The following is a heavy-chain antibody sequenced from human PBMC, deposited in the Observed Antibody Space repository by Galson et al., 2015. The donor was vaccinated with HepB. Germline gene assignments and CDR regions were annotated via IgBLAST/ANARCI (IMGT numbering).Heavy chain of an antibody. CDR3: ARQHSDFWIGSAYCYYTHL. CDR1: GYSFTSYW. D-gene: IGHD3-3*01. J-gene: IGHJ6*03. Sequence: QSGAEVKKPGESLRISCKGSGYSFTSYWSTWVRQMPGKGLERRGTIDPADSSTTYRPSFQGHVIISADKTPNTAYLHWSILRASDSAPHYCARQHSDFWIGSAYCYYTHLWGNGTTVTVSS. CDR2: IDPADSST. V-gene: IGHV5-10-1*01.